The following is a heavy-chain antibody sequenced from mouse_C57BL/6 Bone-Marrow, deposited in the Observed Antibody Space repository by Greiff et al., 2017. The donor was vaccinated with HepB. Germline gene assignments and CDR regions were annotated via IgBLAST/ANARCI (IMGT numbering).Heavy chain of an antibody. V-gene: IGHV1-69*01. CDR3: ARSPPYSPNPWYFDY. J-gene: IGHJ2*01. D-gene: IGHD2-10*01. Sequence: QVQLQQPGAELVMPGASVKLSCKASGYTFTSYWMHWVKQRPGQGLEWIGEIDPSDSYTNYNQKFKGKSTLTVDKSSSTAYMQLSSLTSEDSAVYYCARSPPYSPNPWYFDYWGQGTTLTVSS. CDR2: IDPSDSYT. CDR1: GYTFTSYW.